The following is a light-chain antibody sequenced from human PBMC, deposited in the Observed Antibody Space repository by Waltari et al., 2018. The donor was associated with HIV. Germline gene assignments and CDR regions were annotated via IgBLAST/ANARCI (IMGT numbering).Light chain of an antibody. Sequence: QSALPQPASVSGSPGRSLTIPCTGSSSDVVAHNYVSWYQQYPGKVPKLMIYDVSNRPSGVSKRFSGSKSGNTASLTISGLQAEDEADYYCSSYTSSSTHVFGTGTKVTVL. CDR3: SSYTSSSTHV. CDR1: SSDVVAHNY. V-gene: IGLV2-14*03. CDR2: DVS. J-gene: IGLJ1*01.